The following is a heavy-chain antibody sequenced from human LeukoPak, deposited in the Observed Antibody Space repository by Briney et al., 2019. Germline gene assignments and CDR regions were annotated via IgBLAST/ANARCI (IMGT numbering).Heavy chain of an antibody. CDR3: ARDRGSGSYSPLLGY. J-gene: IGHJ4*02. V-gene: IGHV3-7*01. Sequence: GGSLRLSCAASGFTFSSYWMSWVRQAPGKGLEWVANIKQDGSEKYYVDSVKGRFTISRDNAKNSLYLQMNSPRAEDTAVYYCARDRGSGSYSPLLGYWGQGTLVTVSS. CDR1: GFTFSSYW. CDR2: IKQDGSEK. D-gene: IGHD1-26*01.